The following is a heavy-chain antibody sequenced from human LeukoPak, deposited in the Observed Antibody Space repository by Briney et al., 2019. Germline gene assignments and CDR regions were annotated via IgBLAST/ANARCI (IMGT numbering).Heavy chain of an antibody. V-gene: IGHV4-4*07. Sequence: SETLSLTCTVSGGSISSYYWSWIRQPAGKGLEWIGRIYTSGSTNYNPSLKSRVTISVDTSKNQFSLKLSSVTAADTAVYYCASHATYYYDSSGYYAFQDWGQGTLVTVSS. CDR2: IYTSGST. J-gene: IGHJ1*01. D-gene: IGHD3-22*01. CDR3: ASHATYYYDSSGYYAFQD. CDR1: GGSISSYY.